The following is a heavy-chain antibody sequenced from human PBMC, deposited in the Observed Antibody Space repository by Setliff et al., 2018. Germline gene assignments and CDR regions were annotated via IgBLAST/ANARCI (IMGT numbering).Heavy chain of an antibody. CDR2: ISNSGVGT. CDR1: GFPVSRNY. J-gene: IGHJ4*02. V-gene: IGHV3-23*01. CDR3: VKDVVGYSSTWPKRDYFDY. D-gene: IGHD6-13*01. Sequence: AGGSLRLSCAASGFPVSRNYMTWVRQAPGKGLEWVSHISNSGVGTHYADSVRGRFTISRDNSKKTLYLQMNSLRAEDTAVYYCVKDVVGYSSTWPKRDYFDYWGQGTLVTVS.